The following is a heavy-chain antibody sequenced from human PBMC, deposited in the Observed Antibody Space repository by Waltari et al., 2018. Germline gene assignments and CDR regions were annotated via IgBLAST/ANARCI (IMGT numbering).Heavy chain of an antibody. D-gene: IGHD6-13*01. J-gene: IGHJ4*02. CDR1: GGSISSGGDY. CDR3: ARDRRQQPLIDY. V-gene: IGHV4-31*03. Sequence: QVQLQESGPGLVKPSQTLSLTCPFPGGSISSGGDYWSRIRHRPGKGLGWIGYIYYSGSTYYNPSLKRRVTISVDTSKNQLSLKLSSVTAADTAVYYCARDRRQQPLIDYWGQGTLVTVSS. CDR2: IYYSGST.